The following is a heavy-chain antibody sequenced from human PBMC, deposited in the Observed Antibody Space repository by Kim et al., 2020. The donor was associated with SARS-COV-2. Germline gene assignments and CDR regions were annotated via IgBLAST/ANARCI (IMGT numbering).Heavy chain of an antibody. CDR1: GYSFTSYW. Sequence: GESLKISCKGSGYSFTSYWIGWVRQMPWKGLEWMGIIYPGDSDTRYSPSFQGQVTISADKSISTAYLQWSSLKASDTAMYYCARVVGGSYYYYYGMDVWGQGTTGTVSS. V-gene: IGHV5-51*01. CDR2: IYPGDSDT. J-gene: IGHJ6*02. D-gene: IGHD1-26*01. CDR3: ARVVGGSYYYYYGMDV.